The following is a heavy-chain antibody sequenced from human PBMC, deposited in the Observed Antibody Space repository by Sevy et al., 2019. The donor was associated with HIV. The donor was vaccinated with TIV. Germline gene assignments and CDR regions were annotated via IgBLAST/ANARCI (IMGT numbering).Heavy chain of an antibody. V-gene: IGHV3-48*01. CDR1: GFTFSSYS. J-gene: IGHJ4*02. D-gene: IGHD3-22*01. CDR3: PRIYDSSGYTFDY. CDR2: ISSSSSTI. Sequence: GGSLRLSCAASGFTFSSYSMNWVRQAPGRGLEWVSYISSSSSTIYYADSVKGRFTISRDNAKNSLYLQMNSLRAEDTAVYYCPRIYDSSGYTFDYWGQGTLVTVSS.